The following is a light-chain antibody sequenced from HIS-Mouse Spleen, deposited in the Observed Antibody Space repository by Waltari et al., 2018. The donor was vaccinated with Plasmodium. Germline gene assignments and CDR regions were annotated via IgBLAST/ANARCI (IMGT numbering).Light chain of an antibody. J-gene: IGKJ2*01. CDR3: QQYGSSPYT. CDR2: GAS. V-gene: IGKV3-20*01. CDR1: QSVSSSY. Sequence: IVLTQSPGTLSLSPGERATLSCRASQSVSSSYLAGYQQKPGQAPRLLSYGASSRATGIPDRFSGSGSGTDFTLTISRLEPEDFAVYYCQQYGSSPYTFGQGTKLEIK.